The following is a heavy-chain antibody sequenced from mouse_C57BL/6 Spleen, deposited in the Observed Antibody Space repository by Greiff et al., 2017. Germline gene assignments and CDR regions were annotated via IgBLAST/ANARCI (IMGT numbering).Heavy chain of an antibody. V-gene: IGHV1-81*01. CDR2: IYPRSGNT. CDR3: ARSKYDGYYSYAMDY. J-gene: IGHJ4*01. D-gene: IGHD2-3*01. CDR1: GYTFTSYG. Sequence: VQLQQSGAELARPGASVKLSCKASGYTFTSYGISWVKQRTGQGLEWIGEIYPRSGNTYYNEKFKGKATLTADKSSSTAYMELRSLTSEDSAVYFCARSKYDGYYSYAMDYWGQGTSVTVSS.